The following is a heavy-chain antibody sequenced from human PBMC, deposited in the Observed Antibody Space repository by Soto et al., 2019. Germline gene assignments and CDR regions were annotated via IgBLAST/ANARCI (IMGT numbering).Heavy chain of an antibody. J-gene: IGHJ4*02. V-gene: IGHV3-21*01. D-gene: IGHD4-4*01. CDR2: ISSSSSYI. CDR3: AREDYSNFDY. CDR1: GFTFSSYS. Sequence: PVGSLRLSCAASGFTFSSYSMNWVRQAPGKGLEWVSSISSSSSYIYSADSVKGRFTISRDNAKNSLYLKMNSLRAEDTAVYYCAREDYSNFDYWGQGTLVTVSS.